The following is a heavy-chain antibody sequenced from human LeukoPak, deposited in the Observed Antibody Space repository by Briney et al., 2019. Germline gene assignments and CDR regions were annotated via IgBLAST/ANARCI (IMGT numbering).Heavy chain of an antibody. V-gene: IGHV4-59*08. D-gene: IGHD1-26*01. CDR1: GGSISSYY. J-gene: IGHJ6*02. CDR2: IYYSGSSI. Sequence: PSETLSLTCTVSGGSISSYYWSWIRQPAGKGLEWIGYIYYSGSSINYNPSLKSRVTISIDRSKNQFSLKLNSVTAADTAVYYCARQGHRLTLVDYYGMDVWGQGTTVTVSS. CDR3: ARQGHRLTLVDYYGMDV.